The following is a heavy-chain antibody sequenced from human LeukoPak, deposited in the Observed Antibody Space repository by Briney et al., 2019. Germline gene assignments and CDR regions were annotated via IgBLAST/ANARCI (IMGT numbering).Heavy chain of an antibody. CDR1: GGSFSGYY. D-gene: IGHD4-17*01. Sequence: SETLSLTCAVYGGSFSGYYWSWIRQPPGKGLEWIGEIYHSGSTNYNPSLKSRVTISVDKSKNQFSLKLSSVTAADTAVYYCARAVTTGNWFDPWGQGTLVTVSS. CDR2: IYHSGST. CDR3: ARAVTTGNWFDP. V-gene: IGHV4-34*01. J-gene: IGHJ5*02.